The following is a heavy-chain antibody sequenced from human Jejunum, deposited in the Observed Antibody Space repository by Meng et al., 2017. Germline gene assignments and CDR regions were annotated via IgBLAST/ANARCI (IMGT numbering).Heavy chain of an antibody. D-gene: IGHD4-17*01. CDR1: GGSISGYY. CDR2: IHYSGTT. J-gene: IGHJ4*02. Sequence: ETLSLTCTVSGGSISGYYWSWIRQPPGKGLEWIGYIHYSGTTNYNPSLESRVTISIDTSKNQFSLKLTSVTAADTAVYYCARDSGLDTVTTFPEYWGQGTLVTVSS. CDR3: ARDSGLDTVTTFPEY. V-gene: IGHV4-59*01.